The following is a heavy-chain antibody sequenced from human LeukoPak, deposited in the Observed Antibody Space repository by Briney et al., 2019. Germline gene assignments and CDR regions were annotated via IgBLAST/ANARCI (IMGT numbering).Heavy chain of an antibody. CDR2: ISPNSGGT. CDR1: GYTFTGYY. CDR3: ARESGEHQLLLIH. Sequence: ASVKVSCKASGYTFTGYYMHWVRQAPGQGLEWMGWISPNSGGTNYAQKFQGRVTMTRDASISTAYMELSRLRSDDTAVYYCARESGEHQLLLIHWGQGTLVTVSS. D-gene: IGHD2-2*01. V-gene: IGHV1-2*02. J-gene: IGHJ4*02.